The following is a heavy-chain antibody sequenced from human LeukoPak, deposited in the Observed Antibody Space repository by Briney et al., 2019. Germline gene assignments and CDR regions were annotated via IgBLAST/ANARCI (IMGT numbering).Heavy chain of an antibody. CDR1: GDSFSYFY. Sequence: SETLSLTCTVSGDSFSYFYWSWIRQPPGKGLEWLGYIYNSGSTNYNPSLKSRVTISVDTSKNQFSLRLSSVTAADTAVYYCARDWGVSARPGYMDVWGKGTTVTVSS. V-gene: IGHV4-59*01. CDR3: ARDWGVSARPGYMDV. D-gene: IGHD6-6*01. CDR2: IYNSGST. J-gene: IGHJ6*03.